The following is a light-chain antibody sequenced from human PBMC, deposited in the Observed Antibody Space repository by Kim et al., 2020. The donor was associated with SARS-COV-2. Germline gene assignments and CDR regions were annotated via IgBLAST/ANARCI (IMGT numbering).Light chain of an antibody. CDR1: NIGSKN. CDR3: QVWDSSTVL. J-gene: IGLJ2*01. V-gene: IGLV3-9*01. CDR2: RDN. Sequence: VALGQTARIPCGGNNIGSKNVHWYQQKPGQAPVLVIYRDNNRPSGIPERFSGSNSGNTATLTISRAQAGDEADYYCQVWDSSTVLFGGGTQLTVL.